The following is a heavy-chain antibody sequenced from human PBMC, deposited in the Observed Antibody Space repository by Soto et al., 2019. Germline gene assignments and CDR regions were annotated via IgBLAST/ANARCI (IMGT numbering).Heavy chain of an antibody. J-gene: IGHJ4*02. CDR1: GFTFSDYY. CDR3: ARSHLYYDSSGYPAY. D-gene: IGHD3-22*01. V-gene: IGHV3-11*01. CDR2: ISSSGSTI. Sequence: QVQLVESGGGLVKPGGSLRLSCAASGFTFSDYYMSWIRQAPGKGLEWVSYISSSGSTIYYAVYVKGRYTISRDNAKNSLYLQINSLRAEETAVYYCARSHLYYDSSGYPAYWGQGTLVTVSS.